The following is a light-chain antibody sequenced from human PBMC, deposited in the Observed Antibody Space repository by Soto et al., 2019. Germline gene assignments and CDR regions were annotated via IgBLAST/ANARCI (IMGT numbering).Light chain of an antibody. CDR3: QQYNDWPRT. CDR2: GSS. J-gene: IGKJ5*01. CDR1: QLFSSN. V-gene: IGKV3-15*01. Sequence: EIVMTQSPATLSVSPGESLTLSCRASQLFSSNLAWYQRRPGQAPRLLIYGSSTRATGVPARFSGSASGTEFTLTISSLQSEDFGVYYCQQYNDWPRTFGQGKRLEIK.